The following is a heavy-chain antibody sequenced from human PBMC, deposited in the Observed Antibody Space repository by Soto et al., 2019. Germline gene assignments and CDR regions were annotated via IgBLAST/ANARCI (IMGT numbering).Heavy chain of an antibody. CDR3: ARGDNTFVELGY. V-gene: IGHV3-7*01. CDR2: INQDGRGR. J-gene: IGHJ4*02. D-gene: IGHD1-26*01. CDR1: GFNFATHW. Sequence: EVQLVESGGDLVQPGESLRLSCAASGFNFATHWMSWVRQAPGKGLQWVANINQDGRGRYYVDSLKGRFTISRDNAKNSLYLQMNSLTAEDTAVYYCARGDNTFVELGYWGRGALVIVSS.